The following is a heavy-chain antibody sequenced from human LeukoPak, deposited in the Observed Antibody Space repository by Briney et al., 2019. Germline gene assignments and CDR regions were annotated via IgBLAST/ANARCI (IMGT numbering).Heavy chain of an antibody. Sequence: KPSQTLSVTCAISGDSVSSNSAAWHWRRQSPSRGLEWLGRTYYRSKWSSDYAVSMESRLIINSDTSKNQFSLQLKSVTPEDTAVYYCARGRSWPLDYWGQGTLVTVSS. J-gene: IGHJ4*02. CDR1: GDSVSSNSAA. D-gene: IGHD6-19*01. CDR2: TYYRSKWSS. CDR3: ARGRSWPLDY. V-gene: IGHV6-1*01.